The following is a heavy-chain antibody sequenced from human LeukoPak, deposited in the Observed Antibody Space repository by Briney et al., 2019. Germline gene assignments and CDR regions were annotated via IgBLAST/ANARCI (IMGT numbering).Heavy chain of an antibody. V-gene: IGHV3-23*01. CDR3: AKDNGYCTSTTCFLEY. CDR2: ISGSGGST. J-gene: IGHJ4*02. Sequence: GVSLRLSCVASGFTFNSYAMSWVLQAPGKGLEWVSAISGSGGSTYYADYVKGRFTVSRDNSKSTLYLQMSSLGAEDTALYYCAKDNGYCTSTTCFLEYWGQGALVTVSS. CDR1: GFTFNSYA. D-gene: IGHD2-2*03.